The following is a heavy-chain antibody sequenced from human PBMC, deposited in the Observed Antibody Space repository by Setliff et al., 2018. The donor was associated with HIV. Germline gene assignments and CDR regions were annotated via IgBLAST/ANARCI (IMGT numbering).Heavy chain of an antibody. CDR3: ARHSPSDY. CDR1: GGSISSYY. V-gene: IGHV4-59*08. Sequence: PSETLSLTCTVSGGSISSYYWNWIRQPPGKGLEWIGYIYNSASTSYNPSLKSRVTISVDTSKNQFSLKLSSVTAADTAVYYCARHSPSDYWGQGTLVTVSS. CDR2: IYNSAST. J-gene: IGHJ4*02.